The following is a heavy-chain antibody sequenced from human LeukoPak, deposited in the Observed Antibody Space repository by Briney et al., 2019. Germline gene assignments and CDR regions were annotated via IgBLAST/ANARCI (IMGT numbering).Heavy chain of an antibody. CDR2: IWYDGSNK. D-gene: IGHD2-2*01. V-gene: IGHV3-33*01. J-gene: IGHJ4*02. CDR3: ARDSRYCSSTSCHYYFDY. Sequence: GSLRLSCAASGFTFSSYGMHWIRQSPGKGLEWVAVIWYDGSNKYYADSVKGRFTISRDNSKNTLYLQMNSLRAEDTAVYYCARDSRYCSSTSCHYYFDYWGQGTLVTVSS. CDR1: GFTFSSYG.